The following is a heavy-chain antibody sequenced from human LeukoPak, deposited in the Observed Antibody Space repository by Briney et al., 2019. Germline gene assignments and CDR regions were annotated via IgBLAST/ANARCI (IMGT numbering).Heavy chain of an antibody. Sequence: ASVKVSCKASGYTFTSYGISWVRQAPGQGLEWMGWISAYNGNTNYAQKLQGRVTMTTDTSTSTAYMELSSLRSEDTAVYYCARVSVRGYSYGYLDYWGQGTLVTVSS. D-gene: IGHD5-18*01. CDR3: ARVSVRGYSYGYLDY. CDR1: GYTFTSYG. V-gene: IGHV1-18*01. J-gene: IGHJ4*02. CDR2: ISAYNGNT.